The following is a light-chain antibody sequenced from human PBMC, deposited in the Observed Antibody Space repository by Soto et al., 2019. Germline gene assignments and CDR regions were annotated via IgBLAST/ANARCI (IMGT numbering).Light chain of an antibody. Sequence: DIQMTQSPSTLSGSVGDRVTITCRASQTISSWLAWYQQKPGKAPKLLIYKASTLKSGVPSRFSGSGSGTVFTLTITRLEPEDFAVYYCQQYGGSPITFGLGTRLEIK. CDR2: KAS. CDR3: QQYGGSPIT. V-gene: IGKV1-5*03. CDR1: QTISSW. J-gene: IGKJ5*01.